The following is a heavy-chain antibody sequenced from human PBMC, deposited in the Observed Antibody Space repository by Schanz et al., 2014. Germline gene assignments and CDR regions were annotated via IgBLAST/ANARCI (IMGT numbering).Heavy chain of an antibody. CDR2: LTGSGTTT. V-gene: IGHV3-23*04. Sequence: EVQLVESGGGVVRPGRSLRLSCAASGFTFSTYAMSWARQTPGKGLEWVSALTGSGTTTYYADSVKGRFTISRDNSKNTLDLQMNSLRAEDTAIYYCAKDLAAVGVFDYWGQGSLVTVSP. D-gene: IGHD6-13*01. CDR3: AKDLAAVGVFDY. CDR1: GFTFSTYA. J-gene: IGHJ4*02.